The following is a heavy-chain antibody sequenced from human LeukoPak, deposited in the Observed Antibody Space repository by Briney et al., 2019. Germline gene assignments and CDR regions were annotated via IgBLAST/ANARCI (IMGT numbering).Heavy chain of an antibody. V-gene: IGHV3-7*01. CDR1: GFTFSNYW. D-gene: IGHD2-15*01. CDR3: ARYCSGGSCFDY. CDR2: IKQDGSEK. Sequence: GGSQRLSCAASGFTFSNYWMSWVRQAPGKGLEWVASIKQDGSEKYYVDSVKGRFTISKDNAKNSLYLQMNSLRAEDTAVYYCARYCSGGSCFDYWGQGTLVTVSS. J-gene: IGHJ4*02.